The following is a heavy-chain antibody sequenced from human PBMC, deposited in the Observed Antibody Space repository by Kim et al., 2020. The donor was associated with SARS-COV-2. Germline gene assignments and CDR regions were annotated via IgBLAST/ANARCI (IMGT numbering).Heavy chain of an antibody. Sequence: KYSDTLQGKVTITRDTDARTDYMELNSLRPEDTAGYYCARSVAIMTPGMDVWGQGTTVTVSS. CDR3: ARSVAIMTPGMDV. V-gene: IGHV1-3*01. D-gene: IGHD2-21*01. J-gene: IGHJ6*02.